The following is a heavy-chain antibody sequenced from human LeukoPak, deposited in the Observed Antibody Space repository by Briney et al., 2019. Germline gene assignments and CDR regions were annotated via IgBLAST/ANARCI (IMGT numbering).Heavy chain of an antibody. Sequence: SETLSLTCTVSGGSISSSSYYWGWIRQPPGKGLEWIGSIYYSGSTYYNPSLKSRVTISVDTSKNQFSLKLSSVTAADTAVYYCARARYVWGSHREYNWFDPWGQGTLVTVSS. V-gene: IGHV4-39*07. CDR3: ARARYVWGSHREYNWFDP. J-gene: IGHJ5*02. D-gene: IGHD3-16*02. CDR2: IYYSGST. CDR1: GGSISSSSYY.